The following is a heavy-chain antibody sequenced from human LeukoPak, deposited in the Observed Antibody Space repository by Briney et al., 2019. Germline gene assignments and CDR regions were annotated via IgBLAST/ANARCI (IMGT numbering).Heavy chain of an antibody. J-gene: IGHJ4*02. D-gene: IGHD4-17*01. CDR1: GFTFNNFW. CDR3: ARLTVTRGYSLDY. CDR2: IKHDGNEK. V-gene: IGHV3-7*05. Sequence: GGSLRLSCAASGFTFNNFWMTWVRQAPGKGLEWVANIKHDGNEKYYVDSVKGRFTISRDNAKNSLYLQMNSLRAEDTAVYYCARLTVTRGYSLDYWGQGTLVTVSS.